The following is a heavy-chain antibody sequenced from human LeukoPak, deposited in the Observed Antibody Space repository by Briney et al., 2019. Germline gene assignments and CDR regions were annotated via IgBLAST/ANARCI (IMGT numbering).Heavy chain of an antibody. J-gene: IGHJ3*02. CDR3: ATDSYDGFDI. CDR2: INTDGSLI. V-gene: IGHV3-74*01. Sequence: PGGSLRLSCAASGFTFSRYWMHWARQVPGKGLVRVSRINTDGSLIDYTDSVRGRFTISRDNTKNTLYLQMNSLRAEDTAVYYCATDSYDGFDIWGRGTMVTVSS. CDR1: GFTFSRYW.